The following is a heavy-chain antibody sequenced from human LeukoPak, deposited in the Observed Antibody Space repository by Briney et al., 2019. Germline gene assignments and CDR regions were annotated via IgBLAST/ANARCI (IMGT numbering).Heavy chain of an antibody. CDR2: IKQDGSEK. Sequence: GGSLRPSCAASGFTFSSYWMSWVRQAPGKGLEWVANIKQDGSEKYYVDSVKGRFTISRDNAKNSLYLQMNSLRAEDTAVYYCAKLNYGDPVPFDYWGQGTLVTVSS. J-gene: IGHJ4*02. V-gene: IGHV3-7*01. D-gene: IGHD4-17*01. CDR3: AKLNYGDPVPFDY. CDR1: GFTFSSYW.